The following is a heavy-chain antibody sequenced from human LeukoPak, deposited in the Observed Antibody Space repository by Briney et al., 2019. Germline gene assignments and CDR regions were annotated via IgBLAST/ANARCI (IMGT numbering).Heavy chain of an antibody. V-gene: IGHV3-66*01. Sequence: GGSLRLSCTASGFTFSSDYMSWVRQAPGKGLEWVSVVYSGGNTYYADSVKGRFTISRDNSKNTLYLQMNSLRAEDTAVYYCAREPPGGGFDYWGRGTLVTVSS. CDR2: VYSGGNT. CDR3: AREPPGGGFDY. CDR1: GFTFSSDY. J-gene: IGHJ4*02. D-gene: IGHD3-16*01.